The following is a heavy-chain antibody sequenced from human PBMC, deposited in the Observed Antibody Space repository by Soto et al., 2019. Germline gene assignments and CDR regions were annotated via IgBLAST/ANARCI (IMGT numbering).Heavy chain of an antibody. D-gene: IGHD5-12*01. V-gene: IGHV3-7*01. Sequence: ESGGGLVQPGGSLRLSCAASGFVFSANWMSWLRQAPGKGLEWVAHIEQHGSQKLYVDSVKGRFTISRDNAKSSLYLQMNSLRVDDTAVYYCVSWDDIVVSNDWGQGILVTVSS. J-gene: IGHJ4*02. CDR2: IEQHGSQK. CDR3: VSWDDIVVSND. CDR1: GFVFSANW.